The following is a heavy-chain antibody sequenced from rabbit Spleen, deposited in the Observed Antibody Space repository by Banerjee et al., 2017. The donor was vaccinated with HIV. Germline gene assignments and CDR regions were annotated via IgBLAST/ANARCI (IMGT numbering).Heavy chain of an antibody. D-gene: IGHD1-1*01. CDR3: ARDASSSGYYRDTRLDL. CDR1: GFDLSNYYY. V-gene: IGHV1S40*01. CDR2: IYSAIHYT. Sequence: QSLEESGGDLVKPGASLTLTCTASGFDLSNYYYIYWVRQAPGKGLEWIGYIYSAIHYTYYASWAKGRFTISKTSSTTVTLQMTSLTVADTATYFCARDASSSGYYRDTRLDLWGQGTLVTVS. J-gene: IGHJ3*01.